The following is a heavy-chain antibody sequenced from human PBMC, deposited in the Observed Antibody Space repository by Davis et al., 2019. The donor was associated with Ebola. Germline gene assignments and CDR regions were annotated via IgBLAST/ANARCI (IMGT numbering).Heavy chain of an antibody. Sequence: GESLKISCAVSGLTFSCYDMSWVRQAPGKGLEWVSAISSSGFSTYYADSVRGRFTISRDNSKNTLYLQMSSLRAEDTALYYCTQTTVVTPYYFDHWGQGTLVTVSS. CDR2: ISSSGFST. V-gene: IGHV3-23*01. J-gene: IGHJ4*02. CDR1: GLTFSCYD. CDR3: TQTTVVTPYYFDH. D-gene: IGHD4-23*01.